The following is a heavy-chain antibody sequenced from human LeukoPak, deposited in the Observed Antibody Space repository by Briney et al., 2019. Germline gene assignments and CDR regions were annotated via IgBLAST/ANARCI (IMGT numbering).Heavy chain of an antibody. J-gene: IGHJ4*02. CDR3: AKAMYASSSAVD. D-gene: IGHD2-8*01. Sequence: ASVKVSCKASGYTFTSYAMHWVRQAPGQRLEWMGWINAGNGNTKYSQKFQGRVSMTTDTSTTTAYVEIRSLTSEDTATYYCAKAMYASSSAVDWGQGTLVTVS. CDR2: INAGNGNT. V-gene: IGHV1-3*01. CDR1: GYTFTSYA.